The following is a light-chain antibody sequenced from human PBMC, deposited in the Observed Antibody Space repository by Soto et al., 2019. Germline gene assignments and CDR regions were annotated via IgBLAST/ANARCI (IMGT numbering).Light chain of an antibody. CDR2: AAS. J-gene: IGKJ2*01. Sequence: DIQMTQSPSSLSASVGDRVTITYRASQSISSYLNWYQQKPGKAPKLLIYAASSLQSGVPSRFSGSGSGTDFTLTISSLRPEDFATYYCQQSYSTPRTFGQGTKLEIK. CDR1: QSISSY. V-gene: IGKV1-39*01. CDR3: QQSYSTPRT.